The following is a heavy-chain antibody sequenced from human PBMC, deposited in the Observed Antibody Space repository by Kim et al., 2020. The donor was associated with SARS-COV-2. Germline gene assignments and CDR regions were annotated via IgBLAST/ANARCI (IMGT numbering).Heavy chain of an antibody. Sequence: SVKVSCKASGFTFTSSAVQWVRQARGQRLEWIGWIVVGSGNTNYAQKFQERVTITRDMSTSTAYMELSSLRSEDTAVYYCAAALGGLLPYYFDYWGQGTLVTVSS. D-gene: IGHD2-21*02. CDR3: AAALGGLLPYYFDY. V-gene: IGHV1-58*01. CDR1: GFTFTSSA. CDR2: IVVGSGNT. J-gene: IGHJ4*02.